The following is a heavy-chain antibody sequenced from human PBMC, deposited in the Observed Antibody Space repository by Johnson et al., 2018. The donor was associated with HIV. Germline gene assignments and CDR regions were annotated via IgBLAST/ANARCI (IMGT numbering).Heavy chain of an antibody. Sequence: MLLVESGGGVVRPGGSLRLSCAASGFTFDDYGMSWVRQAPGKGLEWVSGINWNGGTTGYADSVKCRFTISRDNSKKTLYVQMNSLRVEDTAVYYCAKSTQASIFRESGPYGAFDIWGQGTMVTVSS. J-gene: IGHJ3*02. V-gene: IGHV3-20*04. CDR1: GFTFDDYG. CDR2: INWNGGTT. CDR3: AKSTQASIFRESGPYGAFDI. D-gene: IGHD3-3*02.